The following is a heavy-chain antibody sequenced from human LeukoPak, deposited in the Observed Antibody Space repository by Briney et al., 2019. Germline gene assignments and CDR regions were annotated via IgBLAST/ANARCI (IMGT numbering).Heavy chain of an antibody. CDR1: GYTFTSYY. CDR2: INPSGGST. V-gene: IGHV1-46*01. CDR3: ARVEWRGYFDY. D-gene: IGHD3-3*01. J-gene: IGHJ4*02. Sequence: ASVKVSCKASGYTFTSYYMHWVRQAPEQGLEWMGIINPSGGSTSYAQKFQGRVTMTRDTSTSTVYMELSSLRSEDTAVYYCARVEWRGYFDYWGQGTLVTVSS.